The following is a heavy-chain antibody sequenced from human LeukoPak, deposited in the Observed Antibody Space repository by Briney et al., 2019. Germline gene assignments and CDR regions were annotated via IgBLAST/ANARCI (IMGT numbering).Heavy chain of an antibody. CDR3: ARVRDSGIYYFDY. D-gene: IGHD1-26*01. CDR2: INHSGST. V-gene: IGHV4-34*01. CDR1: GGSFSVYY. Sequence: SETLSLTCAVYGGSFSVYYWSWIRQPPGKGLEWIGEINHSGSTNYNPSLKSRVTISVDTSKNQFSLKLSSVTAADTAVYYCARVRDSGIYYFDYWGQGTLVTVSS. J-gene: IGHJ4*02.